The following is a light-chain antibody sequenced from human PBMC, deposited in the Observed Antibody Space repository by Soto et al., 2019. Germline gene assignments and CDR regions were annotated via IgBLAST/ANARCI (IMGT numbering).Light chain of an antibody. V-gene: IGKV3-15*01. CDR3: QQYSSWPLT. J-gene: IGKJ4*01. CDR1: QDIRSR. Sequence: IMLTLSPGALSLTQRKQAXXXXXASQDIRSRLAWYQQKPGKAPRLLIYGASIRESGVPATFSGSGSGTEFTLSISSLQAEDVGVYYCQQYSSWPLTFGGGGKVDIK. CDR2: GAS.